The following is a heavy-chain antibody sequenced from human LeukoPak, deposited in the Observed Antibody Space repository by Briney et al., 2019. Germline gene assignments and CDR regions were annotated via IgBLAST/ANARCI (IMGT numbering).Heavy chain of an antibody. CDR2: INHSGTT. J-gene: IGHJ4*02. V-gene: IGHV4-34*01. D-gene: IGHD3-22*01. CDR1: GGSFSGYY. CDR3: AGAGRDTNSLFSRHSSALTY. Sequence: SETLSLTCAVYGGSFSGYYWNWIRQPPGKGLEWIGEINHSGTTNYNPSLKSRITISVDTSKNQFSLKLTSVTAADTAVYYCAGAGRDTNSLFSRHSSALTYWGQGTLITVSS.